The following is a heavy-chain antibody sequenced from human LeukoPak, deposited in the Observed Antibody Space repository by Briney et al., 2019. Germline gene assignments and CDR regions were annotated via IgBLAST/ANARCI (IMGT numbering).Heavy chain of an antibody. CDR3: ARGRSNDAFDI. CDR2: IYQTGST. CDR1: TYSITSDFY. V-gene: IGHV4-38-2*02. J-gene: IGHJ3*02. D-gene: IGHD3-10*01. Sequence: PSETLSLTCTVSTYSITSDFYWGWVRQPPGKGLEWIGNIYQTGSTYYNPSLTSRVTISVDTSKNQFSLKLSSVTAADTAVYYCARGRSNDAFDIWGQGTMVTVSS.